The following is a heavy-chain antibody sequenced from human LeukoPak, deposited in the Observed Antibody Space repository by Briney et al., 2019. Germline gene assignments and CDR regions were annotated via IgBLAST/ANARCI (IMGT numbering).Heavy chain of an antibody. CDR1: GFTFSNNG. J-gene: IGHJ5*02. CDR2: IWYDGSNK. CDR3: ARGWLAPVSGWFDP. Sequence: PGGSLRLSCVASGFTFSNNGMHWVRQAPGKGLEWVAVIWYDGSNKYYADSVKGRFTISRDNSKNTLYLQMNSLRAEDTAVYYCARGWLAPVSGWFDPWGQGTLVTVSS. V-gene: IGHV3-33*01. D-gene: IGHD6-19*01.